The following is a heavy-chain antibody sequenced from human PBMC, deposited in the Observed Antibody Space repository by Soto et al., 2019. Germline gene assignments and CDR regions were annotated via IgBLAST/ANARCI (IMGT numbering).Heavy chain of an antibody. CDR1: GFTVSSNY. Sequence: EVQLVESGGGLVQPGGSLRLSCAASGFTVSSNYMCWVRQAPGKGLEWVSVIYSGGSTYYADSVKGRFTISRDNSKNTLYLQMNSLRAEDTAVYYCARAQAVTTYYYYYMDVWGKGTTVTVSS. J-gene: IGHJ6*03. V-gene: IGHV3-66*01. CDR3: ARAQAVTTYYYYYMDV. CDR2: IYSGGST. D-gene: IGHD4-17*01.